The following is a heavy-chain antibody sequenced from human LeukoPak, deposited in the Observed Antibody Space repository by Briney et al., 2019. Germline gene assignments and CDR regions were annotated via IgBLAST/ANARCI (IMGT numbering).Heavy chain of an antibody. D-gene: IGHD3-10*01. CDR1: GESMIGHY. CDR3: ARATASGSGRAYDH. J-gene: IGHJ4*02. CDR2: IHHSGGT. Sequence: PSETLSLTCAVYGESMIGHYWTWIRQPPGKRLEWIGEIHHSGGTKSNPSLKNRLTMSIDMSKNQFSLKLKSVTAADTAVYYCARATASGSGRAYDHWAQGNLVPVSS. V-gene: IGHV4-34*01.